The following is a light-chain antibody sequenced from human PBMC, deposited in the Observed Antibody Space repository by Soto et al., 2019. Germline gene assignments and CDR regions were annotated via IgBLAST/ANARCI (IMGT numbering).Light chain of an antibody. Sequence: IVLTQSPANMSLSPGERATLSCRASRSVSSYLAWYQQKPGQAPRLLIYDASNRATGIPARFSGSGSGTDFSLTISSLEPEDFAIYYCQQRSNWPAIIFGQGTRLEIK. CDR2: DAS. CDR3: QQRSNWPAII. J-gene: IGKJ5*01. V-gene: IGKV3-11*01. CDR1: RSVSSY.